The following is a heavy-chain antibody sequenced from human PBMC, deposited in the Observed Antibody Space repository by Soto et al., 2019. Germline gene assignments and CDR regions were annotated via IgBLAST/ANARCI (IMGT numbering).Heavy chain of an antibody. D-gene: IGHD1-1*01. CDR2: IDYSGNI. CDR3: ARHIHNQGFEYYFAS. J-gene: IGHJ4*02. V-gene: IGHV4-39*01. CDR1: GGSITSSGSA. Sequence: QLQLQESGPGLVKPSETLSLTCNGSGGSITSSGSAWGWIRQSPGKGLEWIGTIDYSGNIYYIPSLKSRITISVDTSKTQVSLKLRSVTAADTAVYYCARHIHNQGFEYYFASWGQGTLVTVSS.